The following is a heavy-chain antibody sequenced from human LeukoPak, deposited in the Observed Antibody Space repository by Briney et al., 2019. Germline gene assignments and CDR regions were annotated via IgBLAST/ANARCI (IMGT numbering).Heavy chain of an antibody. CDR2: IYYSGST. D-gene: IGHD5-12*01. CDR1: GGSISSGGYY. V-gene: IGHV4-31*03. Sequence: PSETLSLTCTVSGGSISSGGYYWSWIRQHPGKGLEWIGYIYYSGSTYYNPSFKSRVTMFVDTSKNQFSLKLSSVTAADTAVYYCARHGRPGYGGYENAFDIWGQGTMVTVSS. J-gene: IGHJ3*02. CDR3: ARHGRPGYGGYENAFDI.